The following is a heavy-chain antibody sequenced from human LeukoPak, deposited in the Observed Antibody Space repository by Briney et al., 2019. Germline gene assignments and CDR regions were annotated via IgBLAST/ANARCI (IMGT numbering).Heavy chain of an antibody. CDR2: ISYDGSNK. V-gene: IGHV3-30-3*01. Sequence: GGSLRLSCAASGFTFSSYAMHWVRQAPGKGLEWVAVISYDGSNKYYADSVKGRLTISRDNPKNTLYLQMNSLRAEDTAVYYCARFIAAAGHFDYWGQGTLVTVSS. CDR3: ARFIAAAGHFDY. CDR1: GFTFSSYA. D-gene: IGHD6-13*01. J-gene: IGHJ4*02.